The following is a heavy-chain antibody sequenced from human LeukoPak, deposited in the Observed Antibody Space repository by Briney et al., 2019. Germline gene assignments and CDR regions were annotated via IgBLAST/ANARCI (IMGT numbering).Heavy chain of an antibody. D-gene: IGHD3-9*01. CDR1: GSTFTGYY. Sequence: ASVKVSCKASGSTFTGYYMHWVRQAPGHGPEWMGWIHPNSGATNYAQKFLARVIMTRDTSISTAYLELSRLTSDDTAVYYCARDLTGNGNFGYWGQGTLVTVSS. CDR2: IHPNSGAT. V-gene: IGHV1-2*02. CDR3: ARDLTGNGNFGY. J-gene: IGHJ4*02.